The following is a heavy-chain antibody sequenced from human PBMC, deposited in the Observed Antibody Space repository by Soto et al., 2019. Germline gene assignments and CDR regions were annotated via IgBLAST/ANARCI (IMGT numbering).Heavy chain of an antibody. J-gene: IGHJ5*02. Sequence: QVQLQESGPGLVKPSQTLSLTCTVSGGSISSGGYYWSWIRQHPGKGLEWIGHLNYSGRNYYNSTLKRRVSISVDTSKNQFSLKLSSVTAADTAIYYCARDYNRRPVGWFDPWGQGTLVTVSS. CDR3: ARDYNRRPVGWFDP. V-gene: IGHV4-31*03. D-gene: IGHD3-10*01. CDR2: LNYSGRN. CDR1: GGSISSGGYY.